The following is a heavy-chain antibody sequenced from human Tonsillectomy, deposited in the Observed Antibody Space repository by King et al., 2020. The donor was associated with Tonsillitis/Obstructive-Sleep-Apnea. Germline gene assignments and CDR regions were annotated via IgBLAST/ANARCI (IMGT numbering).Heavy chain of an antibody. Sequence: QLVQSGAEVKKPGASVRVSCKGSGYSFTSYGISWVRQAPGQGLEWMGWISGYNGNTNYAQKLQGRVTMTIDTSTNTAYMELRSLRSDDTAVYYCARDEVVWANVGKAVLDHWGQGTLVTVSS. D-gene: IGHD3-16*01. J-gene: IGHJ4*02. V-gene: IGHV1-18*01. CDR1: GYSFTSYG. CDR3: ARDEVVWANVGKAVLDH. CDR2: ISGYNGNT.